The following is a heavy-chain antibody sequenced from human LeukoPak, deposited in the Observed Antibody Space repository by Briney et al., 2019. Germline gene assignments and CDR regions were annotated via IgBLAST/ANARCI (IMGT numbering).Heavy chain of an antibody. D-gene: IGHD5-18*01. CDR2: INHSGST. CDR3: ASQQRGTYSYSSLPPSWFPSTTRDY. Sequence: KPSETLSLTCAVYGGSFSAYYWSWIRQPPGKGLEWIGEINHSGSTNYNPSLKSRVTISVDTSKNQFSLKLSSVTAADTAVYYCASQQRGTYSYSSLPPSWFPSTTRDYWGQGTLVTVSS. CDR1: GGSFSAYY. J-gene: IGHJ4*02. V-gene: IGHV4-34*01.